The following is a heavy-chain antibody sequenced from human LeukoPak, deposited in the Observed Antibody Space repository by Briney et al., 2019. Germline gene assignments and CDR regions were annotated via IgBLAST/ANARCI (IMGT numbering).Heavy chain of an antibody. V-gene: IGHV1-69*06. CDR2: IIPIFGTA. D-gene: IGHD2-15*01. CDR1: GGTFSSYA. Sequence: ASVKVSCKASGGTFSSYAISWVRQAPGQGLEWMGGIIPIFGTANYAQKFQGRVTITADKSTSTAYMELSSLRSEDTAVYYCAREGQGYRSGGSCSYFDYWGQGTLVTVSS. CDR3: AREGQGYRSGGSCSYFDY. J-gene: IGHJ4*02.